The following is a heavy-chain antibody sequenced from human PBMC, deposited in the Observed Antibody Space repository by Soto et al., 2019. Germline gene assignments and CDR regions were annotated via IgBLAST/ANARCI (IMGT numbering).Heavy chain of an antibody. V-gene: IGHV4-59*01. CDR3: ARAMGDWGTYYYYYGMDV. D-gene: IGHD3-16*01. CDR2: VYYAGAT. Sequence: QVQLQESGPGLVRPSETLSRTCTVSGDAMSSNYWSWIRQPPGKGLEWIGYVYYAGATSYNPSLKSRVTLSVDTSKNQFSLKLSSVTAADTAVYYCARAMGDWGTYYYYYGMDVWGQGTTVTVSS. CDR1: GDAMSSNY. J-gene: IGHJ6*02.